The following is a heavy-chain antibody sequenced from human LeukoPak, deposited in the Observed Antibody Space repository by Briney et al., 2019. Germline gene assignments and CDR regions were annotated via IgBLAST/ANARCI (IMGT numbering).Heavy chain of an antibody. CDR2: INPNSGGT. D-gene: IGHD2-21*01. CDR1: GYTFTGYY. CDR3: ARLGAYCGGDCYADY. V-gene: IGHV1-2*02. J-gene: IGHJ4*02. Sequence: ASVKVSCKASGYTFTGYYMHWVRQAPGRGLEWMGWINPNSGGTNYAQKFQGRVTMTRDTSISTAYMELSRLRSDDTAVYYCARLGAYCGGDCYADYWGQGTLVTVSS.